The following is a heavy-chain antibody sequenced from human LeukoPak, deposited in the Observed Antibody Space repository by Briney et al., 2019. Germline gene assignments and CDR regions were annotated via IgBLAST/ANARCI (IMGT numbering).Heavy chain of an antibody. Sequence: SETLSLTCTVSGGSISISSGGYYWSWIRQHPGKGLEWIGYIYYSGSTYYNPSLESRVIISVDMSKNQFSLKLSSVTAADTAVYYCARAGSYYYGSGSYDHFDYWGQGTLVTVSS. D-gene: IGHD3-10*01. J-gene: IGHJ4*02. V-gene: IGHV4-31*03. CDR3: ARAGSYYYGSGSYDHFDY. CDR2: IYYSGST. CDR1: GGSISISSGGYY.